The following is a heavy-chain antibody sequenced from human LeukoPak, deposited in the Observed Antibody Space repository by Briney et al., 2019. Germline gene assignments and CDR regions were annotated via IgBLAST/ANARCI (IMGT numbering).Heavy chain of an antibody. D-gene: IGHD4-17*01. V-gene: IGHV3-7*01. CDR3: ARDHGTVTTELSLYYYYGMDV. CDR1: GFTFSSYW. J-gene: IGHJ6*02. Sequence: PGGSLRLSCAASGFTFSSYWMSRVRQAPGKGLEWVANIKQDGSEKYYVDSVKGRFTISRDNAKNSLHLQMNSLRAKDTAVYYCARDHGTVTTELSLYYYYGMDVWGQGTTVTVSS. CDR2: IKQDGSEK.